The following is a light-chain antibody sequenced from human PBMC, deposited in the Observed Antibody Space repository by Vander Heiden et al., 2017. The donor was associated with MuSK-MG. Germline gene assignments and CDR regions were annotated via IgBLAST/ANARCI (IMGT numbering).Light chain of an antibody. V-gene: IGKV1-39*01. CDR1: QSISSY. Sequence: DIQMTQSPSSLSASVGDRVTITRRASQSISSYLNWYQQKPGKAPKLLIYAASSLQSGVPSRFSGSGSGTDFTLTISSLQPEDFATYYCQQSYSTSKLTFGGGTKVEIK. CDR2: AAS. J-gene: IGKJ4*01. CDR3: QQSYSTSKLT.